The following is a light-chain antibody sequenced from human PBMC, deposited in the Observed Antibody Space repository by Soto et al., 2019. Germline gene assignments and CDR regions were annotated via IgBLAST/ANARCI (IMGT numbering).Light chain of an antibody. CDR3: QQYGSSPPRT. CDR2: GAS. V-gene: IGKV3-20*01. Sequence: IVMTQSPATLSVSPGERATLSSRASQSVSNDFLAWYQQKPGQAPRLLIYGASTRATDVPDRFSGSGSGADFTLTISRLEPEDFAVYYCQQYGSSPPRTFGQGTKVDIK. CDR1: QSVSNDF. J-gene: IGKJ1*01.